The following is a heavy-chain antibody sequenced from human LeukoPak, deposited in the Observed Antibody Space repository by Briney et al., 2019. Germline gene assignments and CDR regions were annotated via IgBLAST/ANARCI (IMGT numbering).Heavy chain of an antibody. CDR1: GFSFSNYA. V-gene: IGHV3-23*01. CDR3: AKDAKPYYYDSSGYYYAGAFDI. J-gene: IGHJ3*02. D-gene: IGHD3-22*01. CDR2: IGSGGTT. Sequence: GGSLRLSCAASGFSFSNYAMNWVRQAPGKGLEWVLVIGSGGTTYYADSVKGRFTISRDNSKNTLHLQMNSLRAEDTAVYYCAKDAKPYYYDSSGYYYAGAFDIWGQGTMVTVSS.